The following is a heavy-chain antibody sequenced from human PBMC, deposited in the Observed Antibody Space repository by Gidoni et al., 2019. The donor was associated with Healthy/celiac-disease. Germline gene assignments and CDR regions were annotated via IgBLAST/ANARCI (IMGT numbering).Heavy chain of an antibody. V-gene: IGHV5-10-1*03. J-gene: IGHJ5*02. CDR2: SDPSDSYT. CDR3: ARDGCRGNWFYP. Sequence: EVQLVQSGAEVKKPGESRRISCKGAGYSFTSYWISWVRQMPGKGLEWMGRSDPSDSYTNYSPSFQGHVTISADKSISTAYLQLSSLKASDTAMYYCARDGCRGNWFYPWGRGTLVTVSS. CDR1: GYSFTSYW. D-gene: IGHD2-15*01.